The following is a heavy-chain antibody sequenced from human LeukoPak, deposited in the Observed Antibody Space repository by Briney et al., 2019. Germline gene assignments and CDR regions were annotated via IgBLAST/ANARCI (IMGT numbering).Heavy chain of an antibody. Sequence: ASVKVSCKASGYTFTGYYVHWVRQAPGQGLEWMGWINPNSGGTNYAQKFQGRVTMTRDTSISTAYMELSRLRSDDTAVYYCARTIVVVTPVMDVWGKGTTVTVSS. CDR2: INPNSGGT. CDR1: GYTFTGYY. CDR3: ARTIVVVTPVMDV. D-gene: IGHD3-22*01. J-gene: IGHJ6*03. V-gene: IGHV1-2*02.